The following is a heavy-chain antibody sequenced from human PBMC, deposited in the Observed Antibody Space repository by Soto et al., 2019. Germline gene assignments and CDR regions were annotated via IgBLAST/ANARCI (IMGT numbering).Heavy chain of an antibody. Sequence: PGGSLRLSCAASGFTFSSYAMNWVRQAPGKGPEWVSGISGSGGSIYYADSVKGRFTISRDNAKNSLYLQMNSLRAEDTAVYYCARALPYDSSGYGAFDIWGQGTMVTVSS. CDR1: GFTFSSYA. D-gene: IGHD3-22*01. J-gene: IGHJ3*02. CDR2: ISGSGGSI. CDR3: ARALPYDSSGYGAFDI. V-gene: IGHV3-23*01.